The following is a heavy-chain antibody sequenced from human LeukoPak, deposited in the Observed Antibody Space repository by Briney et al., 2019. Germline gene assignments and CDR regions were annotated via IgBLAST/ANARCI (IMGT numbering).Heavy chain of an antibody. V-gene: IGHV1-69*13. J-gene: IGHJ6*03. D-gene: IGHD1-26*01. Sequence: SVKVSCKASGGTFTYHALSWVRQAPGQGLEWMGGIIPISATPDYPQKFQGRVTITADESTSTAYMELSSLRSEDTAVYYRARGPQVGATHYFYYYMDVWGKGTTVTVSS. CDR3: ARGPQVGATHYFYYYMDV. CDR1: GGTFTYHA. CDR2: IIPISATP.